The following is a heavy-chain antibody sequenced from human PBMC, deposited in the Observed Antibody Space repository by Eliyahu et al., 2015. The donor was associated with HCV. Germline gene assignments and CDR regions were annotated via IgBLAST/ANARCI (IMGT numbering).Heavy chain of an antibody. CDR3: ARGLGYGSGGYYNRPLNDAFDL. Sequence: PGSSVKVPCKASGGTFSNYAISWVRQAPGQGLEWMGGIIPMFDTTNYAQKFQGRLTLTADKSTSTTFMELSSLRPEDTAVYYCARGLGYGSGGYYNRPLNDAFDLWGQGALVTVSS. V-gene: IGHV1-69*06. D-gene: IGHD3-10*01. CDR1: GGTFSNYA. J-gene: IGHJ3*01. CDR2: IIPMFDTT.